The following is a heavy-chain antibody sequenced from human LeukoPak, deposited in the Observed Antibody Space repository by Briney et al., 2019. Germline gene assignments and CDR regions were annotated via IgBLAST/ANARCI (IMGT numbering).Heavy chain of an antibody. Sequence: ASVKVSCKASGYTFTGYYMHWVRQAPGQGLEWMGWINPNSGGTNYAQKFQGRVTMTRDTSISTAYMELSRLRSDDTAVYYCARDREYYDILTGYYNYFDYWGQGTLVTVSS. CDR3: ARDREYYDILTGYYNYFDY. D-gene: IGHD3-9*01. J-gene: IGHJ4*02. V-gene: IGHV1-2*02. CDR2: INPNSGGT. CDR1: GYTFTGYY.